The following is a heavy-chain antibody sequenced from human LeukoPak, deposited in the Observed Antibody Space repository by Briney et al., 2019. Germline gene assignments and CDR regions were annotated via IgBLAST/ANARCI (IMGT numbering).Heavy chain of an antibody. V-gene: IGHV3-23*01. Sequence: PGGSLRLSCAASGFTFSSYGMSWVRQAPGKGLEWVSEISDGGGSAYYADSVKGRFTISRDNYKNTVYLQMNSLRAEDTAVYYCAKHPDYDYYYMDVWGTGTTVTVSS. CDR2: ISDGGGSA. CDR3: AKHPDYDYYYMDV. J-gene: IGHJ6*03. CDR1: GFTFSSYG.